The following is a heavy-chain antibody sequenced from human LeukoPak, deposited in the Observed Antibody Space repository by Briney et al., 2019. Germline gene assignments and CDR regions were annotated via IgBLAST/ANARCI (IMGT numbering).Heavy chain of an antibody. Sequence: KPSETLSLTCTVSGDSISSSSYYWGWIRQPPGKGLEWIGSIYNSGSTYYNPSLKSRVTISVDTSKNQFSLRLSSVTAADTAVYYCASAYCVSTSCYFRRFDPWGQGTLVTVSS. CDR1: GDSISSSSYY. CDR3: ASAYCVSTSCYFRRFDP. J-gene: IGHJ5*02. V-gene: IGHV4-39*01. CDR2: IYNSGST. D-gene: IGHD2-2*01.